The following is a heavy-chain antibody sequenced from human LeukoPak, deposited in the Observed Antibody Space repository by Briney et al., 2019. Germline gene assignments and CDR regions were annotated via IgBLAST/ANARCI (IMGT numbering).Heavy chain of an antibody. Sequence: GRSLRLYCAASGFTFSSYAMHWVRQAPGKGLEWVAVISYDGSNKYYADSVKGRFTISRDNSKNTLYLQMNSLRAEDTAVYYCARPYYYDSSGLYYWGQGTLVTVSS. J-gene: IGHJ4*02. CDR2: ISYDGSNK. CDR1: GFTFSSYA. D-gene: IGHD3-22*01. V-gene: IGHV3-30-3*01. CDR3: ARPYYYDSSGLYY.